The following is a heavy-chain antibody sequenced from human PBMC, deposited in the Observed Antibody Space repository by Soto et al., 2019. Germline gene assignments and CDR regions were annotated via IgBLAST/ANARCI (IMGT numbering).Heavy chain of an antibody. CDR3: ACLAWFGDPVPPFDC. CDR2: ISSSGGST. Sequence: GGSLRLSCAASGFTFSNYAVTWVRQAPGKGLEWVSGISSSGGSTNHADSVKGRFIISRDNSKNMVYLQMNSLRAEDTAVYYCACLAWFGDPVPPFDCWGQGIVVTVSS. CDR1: GFTFSNYA. V-gene: IGHV3-23*01. D-gene: IGHD3-10*01. J-gene: IGHJ4*02.